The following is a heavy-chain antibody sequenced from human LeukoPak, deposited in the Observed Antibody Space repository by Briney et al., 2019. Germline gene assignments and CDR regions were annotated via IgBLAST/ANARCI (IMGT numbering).Heavy chain of an antibody. J-gene: IGHJ4*02. CDR1: GFTFSSYA. V-gene: IGHV3-23*01. CDR3: AKAGYCSSTSCYRPHGQQLPRGPFDY. D-gene: IGHD2-2*02. CDR2: ISGSGGST. Sequence: QTGGSLRLSCAASGFTFSSYAMSWVRQAPGKGLEGVSAISGSGGSTYYADSVKGRFTISRDNSKNTLYLQMNSLRAEDTAVYYCAKAGYCSSTSCYRPHGQQLPRGPFDYWGQGTLLTLSS.